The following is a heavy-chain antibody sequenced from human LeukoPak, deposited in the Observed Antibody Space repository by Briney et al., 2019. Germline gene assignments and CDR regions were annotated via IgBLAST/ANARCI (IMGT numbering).Heavy chain of an antibody. D-gene: IGHD6-19*01. Sequence: GGSLRLSCDASGFTFSDYGMHWVRQAPGKGVEWVAFIRYNGQLQMYGDSVRGRFIISRDNSMNRMYLQLNNVRSEDTAVYYCVKDQAGGWGQGTLVTVSS. CDR2: IRYNGQLQ. CDR3: VKDQAGG. J-gene: IGHJ4*02. CDR1: GFTFSDYG. V-gene: IGHV3-30*02.